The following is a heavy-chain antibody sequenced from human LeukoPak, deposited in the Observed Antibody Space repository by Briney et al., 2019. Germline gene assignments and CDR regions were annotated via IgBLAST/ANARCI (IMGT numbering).Heavy chain of an antibody. CDR3: ASVGCSSTSCHGEYYYYMDV. J-gene: IGHJ6*03. V-gene: IGHV1-69*02. D-gene: IGHD2-2*01. CDR1: GGTFISYT. Sequence: SXKVSCKASGGTFISYTISWVRQAPGQGLEWMGRIIPILGIANYPQTFPAIVTIPADKSTSTAYMQLSSLTSEDTAVYYCASVGCSSTSCHGEYYYYMDVWGKGTTGTVS. CDR2: IIPILGIA.